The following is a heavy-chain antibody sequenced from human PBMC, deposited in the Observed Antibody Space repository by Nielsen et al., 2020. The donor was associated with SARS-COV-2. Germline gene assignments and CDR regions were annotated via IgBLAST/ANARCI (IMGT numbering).Heavy chain of an antibody. CDR2: ISHSGRT. Sequence: SETLSLTCAVYGGSFSNYYWSWIRQPPGKGLEWIGEISHSGRTNYNPSLESRVTISVDTSKNQFSLKLSSVTAADTAVYYCARVFSSSWNDAFDIWGQGTMVTVSS. D-gene: IGHD6-13*01. J-gene: IGHJ3*02. V-gene: IGHV4-34*01. CDR3: ARVFSSSWNDAFDI. CDR1: GGSFSNYY.